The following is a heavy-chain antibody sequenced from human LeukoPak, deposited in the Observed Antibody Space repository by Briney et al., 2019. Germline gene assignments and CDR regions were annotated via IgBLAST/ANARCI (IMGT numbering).Heavy chain of an antibody. V-gene: IGHV4-34*01. D-gene: IGHD2-21*02. CDR2: INHSGST. J-gene: IGHJ3*02. Sequence: SGTLSLTCAVYGGSFSAYYWSWIRQPPGKGLEWIGEINHSGSTNYNPSLKSRVTISLDTSKNQFSPKLSSVTAADTAVYYCARGGYCGGDCYENDAFDIWGQGTMVTVSS. CDR1: GGSFSAYY. CDR3: ARGGYCGGDCYENDAFDI.